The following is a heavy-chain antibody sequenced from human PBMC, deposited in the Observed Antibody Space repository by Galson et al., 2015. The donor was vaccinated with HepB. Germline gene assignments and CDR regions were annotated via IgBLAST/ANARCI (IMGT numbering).Heavy chain of an antibody. CDR3: ARGGISARPDY. Sequence: SLRLSCAASGFTFKNYAMHWVRQAPGKGLEWVAIIWYDGSNKYYADSVKDRFTISRDNSKNTVSLQMNSLRDEDTAIYYCARGGISARPDYWGQGTLVIVSS. J-gene: IGHJ4*02. V-gene: IGHV3-33*01. CDR1: GFTFKNYA. D-gene: IGHD6-6*01. CDR2: IWYDGSNK.